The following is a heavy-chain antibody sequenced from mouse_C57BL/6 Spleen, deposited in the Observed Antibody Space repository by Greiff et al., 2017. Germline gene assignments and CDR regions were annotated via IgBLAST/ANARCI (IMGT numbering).Heavy chain of an antibody. V-gene: IGHV1-55*01. D-gene: IGHD2-5*01. CDR2: IYPGSGST. J-gene: IGHJ3*01. CDR1: GYTFTSYW. Sequence: QVQLQQPGAELVKPGASVKMSCKASGYTFTSYWITWVKQRPGQGLEWIGDIYPGSGSTNYNEKFKSKATLTVDTSSSTAYMQLSSLTSEDSAVYYCARGPYYSNYAWFAYWGQGTLVTVSA. CDR3: ARGPYYSNYAWFAY.